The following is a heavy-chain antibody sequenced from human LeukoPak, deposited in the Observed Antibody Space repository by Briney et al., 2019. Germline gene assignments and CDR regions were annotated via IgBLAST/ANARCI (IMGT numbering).Heavy chain of an antibody. D-gene: IGHD2-21*02. CDR2: ISGSGGRT. CDR3: AKERSDYDCYFFDY. Sequence: GGSLRLSCAASGFTFSRYAMSWVRQAPGEGREWVSAISGSGGRTYYADSLKGRFTISRDNSKNTLYKQMNSLRAQDTALYYCAKERSDYDCYFFDYWGQGTLVTVSS. CDR1: GFTFSRYA. J-gene: IGHJ4*02. V-gene: IGHV3-23*01.